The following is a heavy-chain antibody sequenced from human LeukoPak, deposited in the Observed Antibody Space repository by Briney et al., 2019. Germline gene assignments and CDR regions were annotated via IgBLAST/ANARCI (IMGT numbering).Heavy chain of an antibody. Sequence: GGSLRLSCAASGFTFSNYAMSWVRQAPGKGLEWVSAITGSGGNTYYADSVKGRFTISRDNSKNTVFPQMNSLRAEDTAVYYCAKWGDYDVLTGYYVSDYWGQGALVTVSS. CDR3: AKWGDYDVLTGYYVSDY. D-gene: IGHD3-9*01. J-gene: IGHJ4*02. V-gene: IGHV3-23*01. CDR1: GFTFSNYA. CDR2: ITGSGGNT.